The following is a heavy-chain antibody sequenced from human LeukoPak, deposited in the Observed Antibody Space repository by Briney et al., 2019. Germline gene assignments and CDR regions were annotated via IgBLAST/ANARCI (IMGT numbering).Heavy chain of an antibody. D-gene: IGHD2-2*01. V-gene: IGHV3-9*01. CDR2: ISWNSGSI. J-gene: IGHJ4*02. CDR1: GFTFDDYA. Sequence: AGGSLRLSCAASGFTFDDYAMHWVRHAPGKGLEWVSGISWNSGSIGYADSVKGRFTISRDNAKNSLYLQMNSLRAEDTALYYCAKAPRYCSSTSCFVLYFDYWGQGTLVTVSS. CDR3: AKAPRYCSSTSCFVLYFDY.